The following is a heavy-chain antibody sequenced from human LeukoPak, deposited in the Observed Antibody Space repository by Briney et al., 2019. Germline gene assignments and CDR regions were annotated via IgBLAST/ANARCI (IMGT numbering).Heavy chain of an antibody. V-gene: IGHV3-30-3*01. J-gene: IGHJ4*02. CDR3: ARVGSGATTDY. CDR1: GFTFSSYA. CDR2: ISYDGSNK. D-gene: IGHD5-24*01. Sequence: PGRSLRPSCAASGFTFSSYAMHWVRQAPGKGLEWVAVISYDGSNKYYADSVKGRFTISRDNSKNTLYLQMNSLRAEDTAVYYCARVGSGATTDYWGQGTLVTVSS.